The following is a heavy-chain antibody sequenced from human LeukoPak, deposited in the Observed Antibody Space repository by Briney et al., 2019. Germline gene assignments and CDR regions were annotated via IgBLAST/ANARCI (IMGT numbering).Heavy chain of an antibody. V-gene: IGHV5-51*01. CDR2: IYPGDSDT. J-gene: IGHJ4*02. CDR1: GYSFTSYW. Sequence: GESLKISCKGSGYSFTSYWIGWVRQMPGKGLEWMGIIYPGDSDTRYSPSFQGQVTISADKSISTAYLQWSSLKASDTAMYYCARLGCSRGSCYYFDYWGQGTLVTVSS. CDR3: ARLGCSRGSCYYFDY. D-gene: IGHD2-15*01.